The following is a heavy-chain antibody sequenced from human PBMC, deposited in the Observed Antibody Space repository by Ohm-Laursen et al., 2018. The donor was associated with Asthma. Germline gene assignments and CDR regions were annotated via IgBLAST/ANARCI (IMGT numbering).Heavy chain of an antibody. CDR1: GGPISSYY. Sequence: SDTLSLTCTVSGGPISSYYWSWIRQPPGKGLEWIGYIYYSGSTYYNPSLKSRVTISVDRSRNQFSMKLSSVTAADTAVYYCARGGTRRGWFDPWGQGTLVTVSS. CDR2: IYYSGST. J-gene: IGHJ5*02. V-gene: IGHV4-59*07. D-gene: IGHD2-15*01. CDR3: ARGGTRRGWFDP.